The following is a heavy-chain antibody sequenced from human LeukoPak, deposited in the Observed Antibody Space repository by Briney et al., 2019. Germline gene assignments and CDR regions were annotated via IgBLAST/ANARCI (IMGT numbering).Heavy chain of an antibody. CDR2: ISYDGSNK. CDR3: AKDDGQWLVKYYFDY. Sequence: GGSLRLSCAASGFTFSSYAMSWVRQAPGKGLEWVAVISYDGSNKYYADSVKGRFTISRDNSKNTLYLQMNSLRAEDTAVYYCAKDDGQWLVKYYFDYWGQGTLVTVSS. CDR1: GFTFSSYA. D-gene: IGHD6-19*01. V-gene: IGHV3-30*18. J-gene: IGHJ4*02.